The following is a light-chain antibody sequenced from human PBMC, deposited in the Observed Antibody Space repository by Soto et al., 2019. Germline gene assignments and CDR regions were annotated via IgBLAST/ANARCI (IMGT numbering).Light chain of an antibody. CDR3: ISNTTSNTRKIV. V-gene: IGLV2-14*03. CDR1: SSDVGGYNY. J-gene: IGLJ1*01. Sequence: QSVLTQPASVSGSPGQSITISCTGTSSDVGGYNYVSWYQHHPGKAPKLMIFDVSNRPSGVSNRFSGSKSGNTASLTISGLHPEDEADNYCISNTTSNTRKIVFGTGTKLTVL. CDR2: DVS.